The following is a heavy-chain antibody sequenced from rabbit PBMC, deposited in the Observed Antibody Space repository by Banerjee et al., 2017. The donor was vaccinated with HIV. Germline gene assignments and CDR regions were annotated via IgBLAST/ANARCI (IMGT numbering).Heavy chain of an antibody. J-gene: IGHJ6*01. CDR2: VDAGSSGFT. Sequence: SFEEIGGDLVNRGAALTLTRLACRVSLSGDSYLCWVRQAPGKGLERVVCVDAGSSGFTYFASWARGRLTISKTSSTTVTLRMNRLTAADRAAYFCARDLVGVIGWNFSLWGPETLVTVS. D-gene: IGHD1-1*01. V-gene: IGHV1S40*01. CDR1: RVSLSGDSY. CDR3: ARDLVGVIGWNFSL.